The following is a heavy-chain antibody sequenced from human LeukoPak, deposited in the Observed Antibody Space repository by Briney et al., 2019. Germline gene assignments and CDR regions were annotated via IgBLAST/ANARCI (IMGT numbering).Heavy chain of an antibody. CDR2: INPNSGGT. V-gene: IGHV1-2*02. CDR3: ASETNYYGSSCYYL. D-gene: IGHD3-22*01. J-gene: IGHJ5*02. CDR1: GYTFTGYY. Sequence: ASVKVSCKASGYTFTGYYMHWVRQAPGQGLEWMGWINPNSGGTNYAQKFQGRVTMTRDTSISTAYMELSSLRSEDTAVYYCASETNYYGSSCYYLWGQGTLVTVSS.